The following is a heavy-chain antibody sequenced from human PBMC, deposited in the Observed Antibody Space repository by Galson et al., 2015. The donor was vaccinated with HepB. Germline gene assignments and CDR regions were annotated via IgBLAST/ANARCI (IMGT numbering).Heavy chain of an antibody. V-gene: IGHV6-1*01. CDR1: GDSVSSNSVG. D-gene: IGHD3-10*01. Sequence: CAISGDSVSSNSVGWHWIRHSPSRGLEWLGRTYYRSKWYNDYGISVKSRVTINADTSKNQFSLHLNSVTPEDTAVYYCGRGYYGSGSPPGFEYWGQGTLVTVSS. CDR3: GRGYYGSGSPPGFEY. J-gene: IGHJ4*02. CDR2: TYYRSKWYN.